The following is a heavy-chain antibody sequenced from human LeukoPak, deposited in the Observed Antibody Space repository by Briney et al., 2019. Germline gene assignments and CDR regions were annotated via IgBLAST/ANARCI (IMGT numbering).Heavy chain of an antibody. CDR2: VGGSGTYT. V-gene: IGHV3-23*01. CDR3: ARGNHIVVVTAIPYYYGMDV. Sequence: GGSLRLSCAASGFTFSTYAMSWVRQAPGKGLEWVSVVGGSGTYTHYADSVKGRFTISRDNAKNTLYLQMNSLRAEDTAVYYCARGNHIVVVTAIPYYYGMDVWGQGTTVTVSS. J-gene: IGHJ6*02. D-gene: IGHD2-21*02. CDR1: GFTFSTYA.